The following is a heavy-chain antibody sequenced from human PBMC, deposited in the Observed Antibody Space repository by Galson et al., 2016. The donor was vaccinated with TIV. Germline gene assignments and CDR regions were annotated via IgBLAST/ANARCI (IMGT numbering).Heavy chain of an antibody. D-gene: IGHD5-12*01. Sequence: ETLSLTCTVSGASITSYYWSWIRQPAGKGLEWIGHIYYSGSTDYNPSLKSRVTISVDTSKNQFSLKLSSVTAADTAVYYCARDKSGYDTVDYFYYYIEVWGKGTMVTVSS. J-gene: IGHJ6*03. CDR3: ARDKSGYDTVDYFYYYIEV. V-gene: IGHV4-59*01. CDR1: GASITSYY. CDR2: IYYSGST.